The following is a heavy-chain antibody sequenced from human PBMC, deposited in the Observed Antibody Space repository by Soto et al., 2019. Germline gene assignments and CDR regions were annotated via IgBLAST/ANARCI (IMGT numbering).Heavy chain of an antibody. D-gene: IGHD1-26*01. CDR1: GGSISSGGYS. J-gene: IGHJ4*01. CDR2: IYHSGST. V-gene: IGHV4-30-2*01. Sequence: SETLSLTCAVSGGSISSGGYSWSLFLQPPGKGLEWIGYIYHSGSTYYNPSLKSRVTISVDRSKNQFSLKLSSVTAEDTAVYYCARDVENGKHYYAYWGHGTLVTVSS. CDR3: ARDVENGKHYYAY.